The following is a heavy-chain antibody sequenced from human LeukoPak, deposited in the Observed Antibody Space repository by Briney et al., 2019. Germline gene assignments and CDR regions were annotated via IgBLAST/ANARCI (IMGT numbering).Heavy chain of an antibody. J-gene: IGHJ3*02. CDR2: TYYRSKWYN. Sequence: SQTLSLPCAISGDSVSSNSAAWNWIRQSPSRGLEWLGRTYYRSKWYNDYAVSVNSRITINPDPSKNQFSLQLNSVTPEDTAVSYCARGKELPDAFDIWGQGTMVTVSS. D-gene: IGHD1-7*01. V-gene: IGHV6-1*01. CDR3: ARGKELPDAFDI. CDR1: GDSVSSNSAA.